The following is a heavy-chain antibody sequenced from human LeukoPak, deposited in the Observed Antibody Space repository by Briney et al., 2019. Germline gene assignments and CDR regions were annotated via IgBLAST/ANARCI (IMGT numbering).Heavy chain of an antibody. V-gene: IGHV1-46*01. D-gene: IGHD6-6*01. Sequence: ASVKVSCKASGYTFTRYYTHWVRQAPGQGLEWTGVINPSTGSTSYAQKFQGRVTMTRDTSTSTVYMELSSLRSEDAAVYYCAREDFIEQLVLDYWGQGTLVTVSS. CDR3: AREDFIEQLVLDY. CDR1: GYTFTRYY. CDR2: INPSTGST. J-gene: IGHJ4*02.